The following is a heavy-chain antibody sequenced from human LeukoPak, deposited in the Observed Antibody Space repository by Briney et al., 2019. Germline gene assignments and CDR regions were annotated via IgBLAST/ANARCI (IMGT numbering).Heavy chain of an antibody. CDR3: ARGLNYVWGSYRYSPFYY. V-gene: IGHV1-2*02. CDR1: GYIFTGYY. J-gene: IGHJ4*02. Sequence: GGLVKASCQASGYIFTGYYMHWVRQAPGQGREWMGWINPNSGGTKYAQKFQGRVNMTRDQSISTAYIELSRLRSDDTAVYYCARGLNYVWGSYRYSPFYYWGQGTLVTVSS. D-gene: IGHD3-16*02. CDR2: INPNSGGT.